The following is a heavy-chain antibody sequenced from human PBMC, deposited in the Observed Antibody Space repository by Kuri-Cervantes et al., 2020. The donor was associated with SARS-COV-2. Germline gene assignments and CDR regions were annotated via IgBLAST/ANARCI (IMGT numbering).Heavy chain of an antibody. D-gene: IGHD3-10*01. CDR2: ISSSSSYI. CDR3: ARESSYYGSGSSDY. CDR1: GFTFSSYA. V-gene: IGHV3-21*01. J-gene: IGHJ4*02. Sequence: GESLKISCAASGFTFSSYAMHWVRQAPGKGLEWVSSISSSSSYIYYADSVKGRFTISRDNAKNSLYLQMNSLRAEDTAVYYCARESSYYGSGSSDYWGQGTLVTVSS.